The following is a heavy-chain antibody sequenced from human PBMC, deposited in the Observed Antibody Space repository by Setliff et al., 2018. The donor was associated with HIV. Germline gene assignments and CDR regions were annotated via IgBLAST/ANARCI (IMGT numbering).Heavy chain of an antibody. CDR1: GGSISSRGYY. J-gene: IGHJ4*02. Sequence: SETLSLTCTVSGGSISSRGYYWSWIRQHPGKGLEWIGYIYYSGSTYYNPSLKSRVTISLDTSKNQCSLKLSSVTAADTAMYSCASLAAGRSYYFDYWGQGTLVTVSS. V-gene: IGHV4-31*03. CDR2: IYYSGST. D-gene: IGHD6-13*01. CDR3: ASLAAGRSYYFDY.